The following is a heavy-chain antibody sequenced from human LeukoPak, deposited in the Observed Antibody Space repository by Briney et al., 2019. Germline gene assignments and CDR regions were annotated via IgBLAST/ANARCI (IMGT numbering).Heavy chain of an antibody. CDR1: GYTFTGYY. D-gene: IGHD1-1*01. V-gene: IGHV1-2*02. J-gene: IGHJ6*02. CDR3: ARSSGGRTTGTDGMDV. Sequence: GASVKVSCKASGYTFTGYYMHWVRQAPGQGLEWMGWINPNSGGTNYAQKFQGRVTMTGDTSISTAYMELSRLRSDDTAVYYCARSSGGRTTGTDGMDVWGQGTTVTVSS. CDR2: INPNSGGT.